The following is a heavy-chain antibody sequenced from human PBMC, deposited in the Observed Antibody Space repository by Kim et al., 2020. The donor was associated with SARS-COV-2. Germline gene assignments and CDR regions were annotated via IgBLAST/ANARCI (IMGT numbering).Heavy chain of an antibody. J-gene: IGHJ5*02. CDR1: GFTFSNYW. Sequence: GGSLRLSCEASGFTFSNYWMNWVRQGPGKGLVWVSRINSDGGDTHYADSVKGRFTISRDTAENTLHLQLNRLGVEDTAIYYCARGTFQQGFDPWGQGTLVTVT. CDR2: INSDGGDT. V-gene: IGHV3-74*01. CDR3: ARGTFQQGFDP.